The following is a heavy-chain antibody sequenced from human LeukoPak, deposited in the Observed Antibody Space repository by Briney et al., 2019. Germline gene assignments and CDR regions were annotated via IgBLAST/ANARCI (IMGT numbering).Heavy chain of an antibody. D-gene: IGHD3-10*01. Sequence: GESLKISCQGSGYNFPIYWIGWVRQMPGQGLEWMGIIYPDDSNTIYGPSFQGQVTISADKSINTAYLEWSSLKASDTAMYYCARLFPVIPHAFDIWGQGTMVTVSS. CDR1: GYNFPIYW. J-gene: IGHJ3*02. CDR3: ARLFPVIPHAFDI. CDR2: IYPDDSNT. V-gene: IGHV5-51*01.